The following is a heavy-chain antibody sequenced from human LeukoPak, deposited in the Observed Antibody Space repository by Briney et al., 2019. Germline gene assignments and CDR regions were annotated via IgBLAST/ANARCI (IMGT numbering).Heavy chain of an antibody. J-gene: IGHJ3*02. CDR1: GYSFTSYW. Sequence: KSGESLKISCKGSGYSFTSYWIGWVRQMPGKGLEWMGIIYPGDSDTRCSPSFQGQVTISADKSISTAYLQWSSLKASDSAMYYCATNTMFRGIHAFDIWGQGTMVTVSS. D-gene: IGHD3-10*01. CDR2: IYPGDSDT. V-gene: IGHV5-51*01. CDR3: ATNTMFRGIHAFDI.